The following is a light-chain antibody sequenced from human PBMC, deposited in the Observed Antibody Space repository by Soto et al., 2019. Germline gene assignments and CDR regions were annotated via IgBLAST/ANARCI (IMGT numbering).Light chain of an antibody. Sequence: SYELTQPPSGSVSPGQTASITCSGDKLGDKYACWYQQKPGQSPVLVIYQDSKRPSGIPERFSGSNAGNTATLTISGTQAMDEADYYCQAWDSSTEDVFGTGT. V-gene: IGLV3-1*01. CDR3: QAWDSSTEDV. CDR1: KLGDKY. CDR2: QDS. J-gene: IGLJ1*01.